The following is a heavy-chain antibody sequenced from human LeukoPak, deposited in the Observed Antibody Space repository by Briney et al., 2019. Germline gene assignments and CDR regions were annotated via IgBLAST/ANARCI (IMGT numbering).Heavy chain of an antibody. CDR1: GFTFSGSV. D-gene: IGHD6-13*01. Sequence: GGCLRLSCAASGFTFSGSVMHWVRQAAGKGLEWVGRIRSKRNNYATAYAASVKGRFTISRDDSKNTVYLHMDSLKTEDTALYYCSRLEDSSPIEVALDIWGQGTVVTVFS. CDR2: IRSKRNNYAT. CDR3: SRLEDSSPIEVALDI. V-gene: IGHV3-73*01. J-gene: IGHJ3*02.